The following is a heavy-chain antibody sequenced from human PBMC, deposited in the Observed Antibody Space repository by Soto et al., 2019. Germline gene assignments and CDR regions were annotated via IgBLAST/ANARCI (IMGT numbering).Heavy chain of an antibody. V-gene: IGHV3-33*01. CDR2: IWYDGSNK. CDR1: GFTFSSYG. CDR3: ARDGAATPYYYYYGMDV. J-gene: IGHJ6*02. D-gene: IGHD2-15*01. Sequence: QVQLVESGGGVVQPGRSLRLSCAASGFTFSSYGMHWVRQAPGKGLEWVAVIWYDGSNKYYADSVKGRFTISRDNSKNXXDLQMNSLRAEDTAVYYCARDGAATPYYYYYGMDVWGQGTTVTVSS.